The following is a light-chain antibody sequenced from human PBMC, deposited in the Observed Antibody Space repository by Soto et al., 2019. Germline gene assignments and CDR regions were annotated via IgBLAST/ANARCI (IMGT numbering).Light chain of an antibody. CDR1: RSIRTY. Sequence: DIQMTQSPSSLSASVGDRVTISCRASRSIRTYLNWYQLKPGKAPKLLIYATSTLQNGVPSRFSGIGSGTDFTLTISSLQPEDFATYYCQQSYSSPRFTFGPGTKVDFK. CDR3: QQSYSSPRFT. CDR2: ATS. J-gene: IGKJ3*01. V-gene: IGKV1-39*01.